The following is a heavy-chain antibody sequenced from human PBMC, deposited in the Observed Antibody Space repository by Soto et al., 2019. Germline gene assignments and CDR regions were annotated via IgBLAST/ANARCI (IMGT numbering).Heavy chain of an antibody. CDR1: GYTFTSYD. CDR2: MNPNSGNT. CDR3: ARGNKKNGRITIFGGV. D-gene: IGHD3-3*01. Sequence: QVQLVQSGAEVKKPGASVKVSCKASGYTFTSYDINWVRQATGQGLEWMGWMNPNSGNTGYAQKFQGRVTMTRNTSISTSYMELSSLGSEDTAVYYCARGNKKNGRITIFGGVWGQGTTVTVSS. V-gene: IGHV1-8*01. J-gene: IGHJ6*02.